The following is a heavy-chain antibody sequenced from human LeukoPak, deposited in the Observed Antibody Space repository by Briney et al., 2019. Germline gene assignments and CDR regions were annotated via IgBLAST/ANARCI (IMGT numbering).Heavy chain of an antibody. D-gene: IGHD1/OR15-1a*01. CDR2: ISGSGGST. Sequence: PEGSLRLSCAASEFTFSNYAMTWVRQAPGKGLEWVSAISGSGGSTYYADSVKGRFTISRDNSKNTLYLQMNSLRAEDTAVYYCAKCGTSSGFDYWGQGSLVTVSS. CDR1: EFTFSNYA. CDR3: AKCGTSSGFDY. V-gene: IGHV3-23*01. J-gene: IGHJ4*02.